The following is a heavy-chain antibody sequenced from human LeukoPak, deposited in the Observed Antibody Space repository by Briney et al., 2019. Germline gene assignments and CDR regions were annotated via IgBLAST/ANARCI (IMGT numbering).Heavy chain of an antibody. CDR1: GGSISSSNW. Sequence: SETLSLTCAVSGGSISSSNWWSWVRQPPGKGLEWIGEIYHSGSTNYNPSLKSRVTISVDKSKNQFSLKLSSVTAADTAVYYCARLPYDSSGYYTSRNYYFDYWGQGTLVTVSS. CDR3: ARLPYDSSGYYTSRNYYFDY. D-gene: IGHD3-22*01. J-gene: IGHJ4*02. CDR2: IYHSGST. V-gene: IGHV4-4*02.